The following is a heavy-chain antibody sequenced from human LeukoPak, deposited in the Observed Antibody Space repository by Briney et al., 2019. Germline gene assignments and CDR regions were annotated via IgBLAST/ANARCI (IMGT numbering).Heavy chain of an antibody. CDR2: ISYDGSNK. Sequence: GRSLRLSCAASGFTFSSYAMHWVRQAPGKGLEWVAVISYDGSNKYYADSVKGRFTISRDNSKNTLYLQMNSLRAEDTAVYYCARYMGYSSSYDYWGQGTLSPSPQ. V-gene: IGHV3-30*01. CDR3: ARYMGYSSSYDY. CDR1: GFTFSSYA. D-gene: IGHD6-6*01. J-gene: IGHJ4*02.